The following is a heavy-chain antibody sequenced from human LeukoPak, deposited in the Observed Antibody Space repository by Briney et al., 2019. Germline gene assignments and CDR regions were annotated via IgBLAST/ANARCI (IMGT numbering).Heavy chain of an antibody. CDR3: ARGSRGAYYYYYMDV. D-gene: IGHD2-2*01. Sequence: GGSLRLSCAASGFTFSSYWMHWVRKTPAKGLVWVSRINTDGSSTRYADTVKGRFTISRDNAKNTLYLQMNSLRAEDTAVYYCARGSRGAYYYYYMDVWGKGTTVTVSS. J-gene: IGHJ6*03. V-gene: IGHV3-74*01. CDR1: GFTFSSYW. CDR2: INTDGSST.